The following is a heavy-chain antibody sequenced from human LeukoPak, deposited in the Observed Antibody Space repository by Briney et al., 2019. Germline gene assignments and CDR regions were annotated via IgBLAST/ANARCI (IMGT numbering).Heavy chain of an antibody. CDR1: GGSISSSSYY. J-gene: IGHJ4*02. V-gene: IGHV4-39*07. CDR2: IYYSGST. D-gene: IGHD6-13*01. Sequence: SETLSLTCTVSGGSISSSSYYWGWIRQPPGKGLEWIGSIYYSGSTYYNPSLKSRVTISVDTSKNQSSLKLSSVTAADTAVYYCARDRNLNSSPRLLADYWGQGTLVTVSS. CDR3: ARDRNLNSSPRLLADY.